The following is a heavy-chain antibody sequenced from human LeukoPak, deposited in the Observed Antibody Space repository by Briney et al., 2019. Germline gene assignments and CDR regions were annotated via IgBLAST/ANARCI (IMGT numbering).Heavy chain of an antibody. D-gene: IGHD2-2*01. CDR1: GFTFSSYA. V-gene: IGHV3-23*01. CDR2: ISGSGGNT. CDR3: AKDLDCSSTSCYPDY. Sequence: PGGSLRLSCAASGFTFSSYAMSWVRQAPGKGLEWVSAISGSGGNTYYADSVKGRFTISRDNSKDTLYLHMNSLRAEDTAVYYCAKDLDCSSTSCYPDYWGQGALVTVSS. J-gene: IGHJ4*02.